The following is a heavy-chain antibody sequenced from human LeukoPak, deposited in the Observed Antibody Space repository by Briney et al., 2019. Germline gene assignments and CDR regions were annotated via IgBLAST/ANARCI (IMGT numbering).Heavy chain of an antibody. CDR3: ARDGSSTLVRGLFDY. CDR1: KFTYSSYD. Sequence: PGGSLRLSCAGSKFTYSSYDMNWVRQAPGKGLEWVSYISSSGSTIYYADSVKGRFTISRDNAKNSLYLQMNSLRAEDTAVYYCARDGSSTLVRGLFDYWGQGTLVTVSS. V-gene: IGHV3-48*03. D-gene: IGHD3-10*01. J-gene: IGHJ4*02. CDR2: ISSSGSTI.